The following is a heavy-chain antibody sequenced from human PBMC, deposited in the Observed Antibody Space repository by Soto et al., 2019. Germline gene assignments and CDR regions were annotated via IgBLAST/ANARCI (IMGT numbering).Heavy chain of an antibody. V-gene: IGHV3-23*01. CDR3: AKNSIVVVVAASFDY. D-gene: IGHD2-15*01. Sequence: GGSLRLSCAASGFTLSSYAMSWVRQAPGKGLEWVSAISGSGGSTYYADSVKGRFTISRDNSKNTLYLQMNSLRAEDTAVYYCAKNSIVVVVAASFDYWGQGTLVTVSS. CDR1: GFTLSSYA. CDR2: ISGSGGST. J-gene: IGHJ4*02.